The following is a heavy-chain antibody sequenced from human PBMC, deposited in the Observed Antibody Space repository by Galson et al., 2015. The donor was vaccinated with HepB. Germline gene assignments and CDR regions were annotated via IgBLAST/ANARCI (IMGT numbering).Heavy chain of an antibody. V-gene: IGHV1-2*02. J-gene: IGHJ6*02. Sequence: QSGAEVKKPGASVKVSCKASGYTFTGYYMHWVRQAPGQGLEWMGWINPNSGGTNYAQKFQGRVTMTRDTSISTAYMELSRLRSDDTAVYYCAGGGVLRFLEWSSSGMDVWGQGTTVTVSS. CDR3: AGGGVLRFLEWSSSGMDV. CDR2: INPNSGGT. D-gene: IGHD3-3*01. CDR1: GYTFTGYY.